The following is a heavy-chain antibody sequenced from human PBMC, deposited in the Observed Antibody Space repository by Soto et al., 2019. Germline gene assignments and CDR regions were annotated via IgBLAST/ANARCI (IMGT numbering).Heavy chain of an antibody. V-gene: IGHV1-69*06. CDR2: IIPIFGSP. J-gene: IGHJ4*02. CDR3: ARDSPPVDY. Sequence: ASVKVSCKASGGAFSSYAISWVRQAPGQGLEWMGGIIPIFGSPNYAQTFQGRVTISADKSTSTAYMELRSLRSDDTAVYYCARDSPPVDYWGQGTLVTVSS. CDR1: GGAFSSYA.